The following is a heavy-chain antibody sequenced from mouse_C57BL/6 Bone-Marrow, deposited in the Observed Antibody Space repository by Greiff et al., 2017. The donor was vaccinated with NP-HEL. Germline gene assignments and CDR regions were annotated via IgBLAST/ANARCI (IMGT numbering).Heavy chain of an antibody. CDR2: INPYNGGT. CDR1: GYTFTDYY. CDR3: ASDY. V-gene: IGHV1-19*01. Sequence: VQLQQSGPVLVKPGASVKMSCKASGYTFTDYYMNWVKQSHGKSLEWIGVINPYNGGTSYNQKFKGKATLTVAKSSSTAYMALNSLTAEDCAVYYCASDYWGQGTTLTVSS. J-gene: IGHJ2*01.